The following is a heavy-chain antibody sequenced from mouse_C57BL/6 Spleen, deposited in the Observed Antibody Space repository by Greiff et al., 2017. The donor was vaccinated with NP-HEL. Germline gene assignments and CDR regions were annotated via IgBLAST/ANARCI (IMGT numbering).Heavy chain of an antibody. CDR1: GFSLTSYG. D-gene: IGHD2-2*01. CDR3: ARGRGYDGLYYAMDY. J-gene: IGHJ4*01. V-gene: IGHV2-2*01. CDR2: IWSGGST. Sequence: QVQLQQSGPGLVQPSQSLSITCTVSGFSLTSYGVHWVRQSPGKGLEWLGVIWSGGSTDYNAAFISRLSISKDNSKSQVFFKMNSLQADDTAIYYCARGRGYDGLYYAMDYWGQGTSVTVSS.